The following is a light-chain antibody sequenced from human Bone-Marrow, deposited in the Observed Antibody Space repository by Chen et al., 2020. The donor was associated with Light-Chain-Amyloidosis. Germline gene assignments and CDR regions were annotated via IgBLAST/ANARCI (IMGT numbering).Light chain of an antibody. CDR1: NIGSTS. J-gene: IGLJ3*02. V-gene: IGLV3-21*02. CDR2: DDS. CDR3: QVGDGSSDRPV. Sequence: SYVLTQPSSVSVAPGQTATIACGGNNIGSTSVHWYQQTPGQAPLLVVYDDSDRPSGIPERLSGSNSGKTATLTISRVEAGDEADYYWQVGDGSSDRPVFGGGTKLTVL.